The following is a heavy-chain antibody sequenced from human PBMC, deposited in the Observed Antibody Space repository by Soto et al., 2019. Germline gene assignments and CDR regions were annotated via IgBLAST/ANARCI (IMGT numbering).Heavy chain of an antibody. V-gene: IGHV3-33*01. J-gene: IGHJ6*03. Sequence: GGSLRLSCATSGFTFNSNGMHWVRQAPGKGLEWVAIIFYDGSNKYYADSVRGRFSVSRDISKSTVYLQMNSLGAEDTAVYYCARGQAGDILTGSSKRDYYYMDVWGKGTTVTVSS. CDR3: ARGQAGDILTGSSKRDYYYMDV. CDR1: GFTFNSNG. CDR2: IFYDGSNK. D-gene: IGHD3-9*01.